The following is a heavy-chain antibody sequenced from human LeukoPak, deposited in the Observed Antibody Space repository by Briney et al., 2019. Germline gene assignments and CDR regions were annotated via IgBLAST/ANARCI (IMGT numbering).Heavy chain of an antibody. J-gene: IGHJ4*02. CDR2: ISSSSTYI. D-gene: IGHD3-16*02. CDR1: GFTFSSFA. Sequence: GGSLRLSCAASGFTFSSFAMSWVRQAPGKGLEWVSSISSSSTYIYYADSVKGRFTISRDNAKNSLYLQMNSLRAEDTAVHYCARDIGTYDYVWGSYRLAYWGQGTLVTVSS. CDR3: ARDIGTYDYVWGSYRLAY. V-gene: IGHV3-21*01.